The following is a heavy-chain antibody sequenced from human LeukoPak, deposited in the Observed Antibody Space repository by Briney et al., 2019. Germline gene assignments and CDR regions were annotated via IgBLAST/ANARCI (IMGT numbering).Heavy chain of an antibody. V-gene: IGHV3-7*04. CDR1: GFTFNHYW. D-gene: IGHD6-19*01. CDR2: IKQDGSEK. J-gene: IGHJ4*02. CDR3: ARDGVSAVAGAV. Sequence: PGGSLRLSCEASGFTFNHYWMSWVRQAPGKGLEWVANIKQDGSEKNYVVSVKGRFTISRDNAKNIVHLQMNSLTVEDTGVYYCARDGVSAVAGAVWGQGTPVTVS.